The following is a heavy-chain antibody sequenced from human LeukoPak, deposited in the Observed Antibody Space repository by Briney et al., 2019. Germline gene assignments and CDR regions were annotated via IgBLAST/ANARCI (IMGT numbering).Heavy chain of an antibody. CDR2: IYPGDSNT. CDR3: ARFAYGSDYFPGHY. CDR1: GYTFPNYW. Sequence: GESLKISCKGSGYTFPNYWIGWVRQMRGRGLEWMGIIYPGDSNTRYSPSFQGLVTISADKSISTAYLQWSSLKASDTAMYYCARFAYGSDYFPGHYWGQGTLVTVCS. V-gene: IGHV5-51*01. J-gene: IGHJ4*02. D-gene: IGHD3-22*01.